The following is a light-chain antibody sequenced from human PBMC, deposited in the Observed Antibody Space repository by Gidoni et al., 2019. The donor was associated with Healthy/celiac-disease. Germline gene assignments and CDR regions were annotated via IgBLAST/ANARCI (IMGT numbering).Light chain of an antibody. CDR3: HAGS. V-gene: IGKV1-9*01. CDR1: QWISSY. CDR2: AAS. Sequence: DIQLTQSPSFLSASVGARVTIHCRASQWISSYLAWYQQKPGKAPKLLIYAASTLQSGVPSRFRGSGSGRELKLTISSLQPEDFENYYCHAGSFGGGTKVEIK. J-gene: IGKJ4*01.